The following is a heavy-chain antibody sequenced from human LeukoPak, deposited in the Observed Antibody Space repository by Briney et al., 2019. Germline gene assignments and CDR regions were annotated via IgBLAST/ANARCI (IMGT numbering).Heavy chain of an antibody. J-gene: IGHJ5*02. Sequence: SETLSLTCTVSGGPISSHYWSWIRQPPGKGLEWIGYIYYSGSTNYNPSLKSRVTISVDTSKNQFSLKLSSVTAADTAVYYCARTLYDYVWGSNWFDPWGQGTLVTVSS. CDR3: ARTLYDYVWGSNWFDP. CDR2: IYYSGST. D-gene: IGHD3-16*01. V-gene: IGHV4-59*11. CDR1: GGPISSHY.